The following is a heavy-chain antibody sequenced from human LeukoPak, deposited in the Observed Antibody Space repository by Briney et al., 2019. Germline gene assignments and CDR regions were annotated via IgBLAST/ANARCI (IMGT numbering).Heavy chain of an antibody. Sequence: GGSLRLSCVASGFTFSSFSMHWVRQAPGNGLEWVAVISHDGSHKSYADSVRGRFTISRDNSKNTLSLQMNTLRPEDTALFYCARDPNRLADYGGDYFDHWGQATLVTVSS. V-gene: IGHV3-30*04. J-gene: IGHJ4*02. D-gene: IGHD4-23*01. CDR3: ARDPNRLADYGGDYFDH. CDR2: ISHDGSHK. CDR1: GFTFSSFS.